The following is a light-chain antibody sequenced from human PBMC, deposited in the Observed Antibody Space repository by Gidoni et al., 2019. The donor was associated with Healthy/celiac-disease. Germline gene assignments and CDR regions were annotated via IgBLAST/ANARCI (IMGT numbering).Light chain of an antibody. CDR3: QQRYSTPQT. V-gene: IGKV1-39*01. Sequence: DIQMTQSPSSLSASVGDRVTITCRASQSISSYLNWYQQKPGKAPKLLIYAASSLQSGVPSRFRGSGSGTDFTLTISSLQPEDFATYYCQQRYSTPQTFGPGTKVEIK. CDR2: AAS. J-gene: IGKJ3*01. CDR1: QSISSY.